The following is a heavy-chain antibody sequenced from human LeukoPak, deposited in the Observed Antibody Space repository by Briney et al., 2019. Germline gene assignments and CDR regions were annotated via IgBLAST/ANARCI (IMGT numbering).Heavy chain of an antibody. V-gene: IGHV1-46*01. CDR2: IDPSGGST. D-gene: IGHD6-19*01. J-gene: IGHJ4*02. CDR1: GYTFTSYY. CDR3: ARGLRSGFDY. Sequence: ASVKVPCKASGYTFTSYYIHWVRQAPGRGLEWMGIIDPSGGSTNYAQKFQGRVTMTRNTSISTAYMELSSLRSEDTAVYYCARGLRSGFDYWGQGTLVTVSS.